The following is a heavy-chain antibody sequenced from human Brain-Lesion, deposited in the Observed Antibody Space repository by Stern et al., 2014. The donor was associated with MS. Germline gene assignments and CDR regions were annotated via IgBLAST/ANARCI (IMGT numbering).Heavy chain of an antibody. V-gene: IGHV1-2*02. J-gene: IGHJ6*02. D-gene: IGHD3-3*01. CDR2: ITPNTGGP. CDR3: ARDQRGITIFGVVTDYYYLGMDV. Sequence: QVQLVQSGAEVKKPGASVKVSCATSGYIFTGYYIHWVRQAPGQGLEWMAWITPNTGGPKEEQKFQGRVTMSRDTSSSTAYVELSSLTSDDTAVYYCARDQRGITIFGVVTDYYYLGMDVWGQGTTVTVSS. CDR1: GYIFTGYY.